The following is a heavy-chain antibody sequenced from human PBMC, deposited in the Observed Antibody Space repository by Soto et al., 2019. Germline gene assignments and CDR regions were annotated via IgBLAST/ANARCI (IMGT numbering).Heavy chain of an antibody. Sequence: QITLKESGPTQVKPTQTLTLTCTASGLSIGTSGVGVGWIRQPPGEALEWLALINWNDGKRYSPSLKSRLSNTKDTSKNQVVLTMTNVDPVDTATYYCASMTTVATAAFDIWGQGTMVTVSS. J-gene: IGHJ3*02. CDR3: ASMTTVATAAFDI. CDR2: INWNDGK. D-gene: IGHD4-17*01. CDR1: GLSIGTSGVG. V-gene: IGHV2-5*01.